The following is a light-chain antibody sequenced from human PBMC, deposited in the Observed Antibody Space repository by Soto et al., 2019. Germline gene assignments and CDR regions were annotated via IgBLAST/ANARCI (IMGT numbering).Light chain of an antibody. Sequence: SYELTQPLSVSVAPGQTATITCGGDNIGTKSVHWYQQRSGQVPGVVVHDDTARPSDIPERFSGSNSGNTATLTISRVEAGDEADYYCQVWDNSREYYVFGTGTKVTVL. CDR2: DDT. J-gene: IGLJ1*01. CDR1: NIGTKS. V-gene: IGLV3-21*02. CDR3: QVWDNSREYYV.